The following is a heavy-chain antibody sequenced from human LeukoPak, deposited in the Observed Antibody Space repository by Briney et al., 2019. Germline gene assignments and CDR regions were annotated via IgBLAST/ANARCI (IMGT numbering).Heavy chain of an antibody. D-gene: IGHD3-3*01. V-gene: IGHV1-18*01. CDR1: GYTFTSYG. Sequence: ASVKVSCKASGYTFTSYGISWVRQAPGQGLEWMGWISAYNGNTNYAQKLQGRVTMTTDTSMSTDYMELRSLRSDDTAVYYCARDYYDFWSGYYTGGLGYWGQGTLVTVSS. CDR2: ISAYNGNT. CDR3: ARDYYDFWSGYYTGGLGY. J-gene: IGHJ4*02.